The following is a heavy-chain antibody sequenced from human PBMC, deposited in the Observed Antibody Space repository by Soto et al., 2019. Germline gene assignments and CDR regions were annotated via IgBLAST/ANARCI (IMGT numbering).Heavy chain of an antibody. CDR2: ISGSGDNT. D-gene: IGHD3-22*01. CDR1: GFTFSSYA. J-gene: IGHJ1*01. Sequence: EVQLLESGGGLVQPGGSLRLSCAASGFTFSSYALNWVRQAPGKGLEWVSTISGSGDNTYYADSVKGQFTVSRDNSKNTVYLQMNSLRAEDTAVYYCVKDGLKSYYDSSRYFQHWGQGTLVTVSS. V-gene: IGHV3-23*01. CDR3: VKDGLKSYYDSSRYFQH.